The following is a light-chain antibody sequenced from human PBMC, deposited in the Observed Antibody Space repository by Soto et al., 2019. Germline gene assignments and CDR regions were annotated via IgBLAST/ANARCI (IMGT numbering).Light chain of an antibody. V-gene: IGKV1-5*01. Sequence: DIQMTQSPSTLSASVGDRVTITCRASQSISSWLAWYQQKPGKAPKLLIYDASSLESGIPSRFSGSGSGTKFTLTITILQPDDFAPYYCQQYNSYPWTFGQGTKVEIK. CDR1: QSISSW. CDR2: DAS. CDR3: QQYNSYPWT. J-gene: IGKJ1*01.